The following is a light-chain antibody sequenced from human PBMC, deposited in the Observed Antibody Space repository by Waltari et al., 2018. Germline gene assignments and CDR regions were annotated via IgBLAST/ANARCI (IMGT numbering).Light chain of an antibody. CDR2: AAS. J-gene: IGKJ3*01. CDR3: QQSESPLPVT. Sequence: IQMTQSPSSLSASVGDRVTITCRASPFIISYLNWYQQKPGKAPKLLLYAASSLRSGVPSRFSGSGSGTDFTLTITNLQPDDFATYFCQQSESPLPVTFGPGTRVDV. V-gene: IGKV1-39*01. CDR1: PFIISY.